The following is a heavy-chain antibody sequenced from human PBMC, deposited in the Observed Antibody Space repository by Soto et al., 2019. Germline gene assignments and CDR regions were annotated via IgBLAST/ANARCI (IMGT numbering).Heavy chain of an antibody. Sequence: SETLSLTCTVSGGSISSYYWSWIRQPPGKGLEWIGYIYYSGSTNYNPSLKSRVTISVDTSKNQFSLKLSSVTAADTAVYYCARGGIAVAGTLVPLFQHWGQGTLVTVSS. CDR2: IYYSGST. CDR1: GGSISSYY. CDR3: ARGGIAVAGTLVPLFQH. V-gene: IGHV4-59*01. D-gene: IGHD6-19*01. J-gene: IGHJ1*01.